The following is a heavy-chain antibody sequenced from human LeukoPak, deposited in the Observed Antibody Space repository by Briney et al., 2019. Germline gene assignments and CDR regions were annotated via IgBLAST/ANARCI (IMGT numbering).Heavy chain of an antibody. J-gene: IGHJ4*02. CDR1: GFTFSSYS. V-gene: IGHV3-48*04. D-gene: IGHD6-6*01. CDR2: TSGSSTI. CDR3: TRESNIAARPMDY. Sequence: GGSLRLSCAASGFTFSSYSMNWVRQAPGKGLEWVSYTSGSSTIYYADSVRGRFTISRNNAKSSLYLQMNSLRAEDTAVYYCTRESNIAARPMDYWGQGTLVTVSS.